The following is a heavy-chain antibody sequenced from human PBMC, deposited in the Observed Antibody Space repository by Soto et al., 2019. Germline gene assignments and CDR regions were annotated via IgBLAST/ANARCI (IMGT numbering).Heavy chain of an antibody. CDR2: IYTNDDT. J-gene: IGHJ4*02. CDR1: GFTVSSNF. D-gene: IGHD1-26*01. Sequence: GGSLRLSCAASGFTVSSNFMSWVRQAPGKGLEWVSVIYTNDDTYYADSVKGRFTISRDNSKYTLYLQMNSLRAEDTAIYYCATRVGASGRYYFDYWGQGALVTAPQ. V-gene: IGHV3-53*01. CDR3: ATRVGASGRYYFDY.